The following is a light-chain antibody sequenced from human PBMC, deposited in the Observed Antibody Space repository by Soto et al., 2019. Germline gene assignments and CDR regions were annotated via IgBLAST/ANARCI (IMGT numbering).Light chain of an antibody. Sequence: ELLLTQSPGTLSLSPGDRATLSCRASQSVSSSYLAWYQQKPGQAPRLLIDGSSYRATGIPDRFSGSGSGTDFTLAIIRLEPEDFAIYYCQRYGTSDFPFGPATKVDIK. CDR3: QRYGTSDFP. J-gene: IGKJ3*01. CDR1: QSVSSSY. CDR2: GSS. V-gene: IGKV3-20*01.